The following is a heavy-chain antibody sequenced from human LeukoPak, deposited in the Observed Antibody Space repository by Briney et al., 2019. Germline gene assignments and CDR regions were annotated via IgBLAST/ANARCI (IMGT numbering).Heavy chain of an antibody. V-gene: IGHV4-59*01. Sequence: PSETLSLTCTVSGGSLSSYYWSWIRQPPGKGLEWIGYIYYSGSTNYNPSLKSRVTISVDTSKNQFSLKLSSVTAADTAVYYCARDYNPYSSSFFDIWGQGTMVTVSS. CDR2: IYYSGST. CDR3: ARDYNPYSSSFFDI. J-gene: IGHJ3*02. D-gene: IGHD6-13*01. CDR1: GGSLSSYY.